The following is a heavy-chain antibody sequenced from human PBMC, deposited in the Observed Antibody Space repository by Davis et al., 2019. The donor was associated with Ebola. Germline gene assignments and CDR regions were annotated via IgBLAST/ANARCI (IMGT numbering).Heavy chain of an antibody. Sequence: PGGSLRLSCTVSGGSISSYYWSWIRQPPGKGLEWIGYIYYSGSTYYNPSLKSRVTISVDTSKNQFSLKLSSVTAADTAVYYCARTPMDNYYYYYYMDVWGKGTTVTVSS. CDR3: ARTPMDNYYYYYYMDV. CDR2: IYYSGST. J-gene: IGHJ6*03. V-gene: IGHV4-59*08. D-gene: IGHD2-2*03. CDR1: GGSISSYY.